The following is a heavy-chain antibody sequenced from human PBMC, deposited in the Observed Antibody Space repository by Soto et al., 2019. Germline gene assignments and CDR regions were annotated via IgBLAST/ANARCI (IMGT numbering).Heavy chain of an antibody. J-gene: IGHJ6*02. V-gene: IGHV1-46*01. Sequence: GASVKVSCKASGYTFTSYYMHWVRQAPGQGLEWMGIINPSGGSTSYAQKFQGRVTMTRDTSTSTVYMELSSLRSEDTAVYYCAKGPKGLYTSRNVLGLDVWGQGTTVTVSS. D-gene: IGHD6-13*01. CDR3: AKGPKGLYTSRNVLGLDV. CDR1: GYTFTSYY. CDR2: INPSGGST.